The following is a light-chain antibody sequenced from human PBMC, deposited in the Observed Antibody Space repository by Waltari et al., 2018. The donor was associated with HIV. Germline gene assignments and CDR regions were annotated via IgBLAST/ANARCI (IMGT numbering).Light chain of an antibody. CDR2: GVN. J-gene: IGLJ2*01. CDR3: SSYTNSDILL. CDR1: NTYIGLYNL. Sequence: QSALTQPASVSGSPGQSITISSTGANTYIGLYNLVSWYRQHPDKAPQLVIYGVNTRPSGVSDRFSGSKSGNTASLTISSLQAEDEADYYCSSYTNSDILLFGGGTKLTVL. V-gene: IGLV2-14*01.